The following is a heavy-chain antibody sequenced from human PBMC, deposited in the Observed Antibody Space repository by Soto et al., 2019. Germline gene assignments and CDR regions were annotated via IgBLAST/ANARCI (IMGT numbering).Heavy chain of an antibody. V-gene: IGHV4-39*01. D-gene: IGHD6-19*01. CDR2: IYYSGST. CDR3: ARHPRPKYSSGWFLDY. Sequence: SETLSLTCTVSGGSISSSSYYWGWIRQPPGKGLEWIGSIYYSGSTYYNPSLKSRVTISVDTSKNQFSLKLSSVTAADTAVYYCARHPRPKYSSGWFLDYWGQGTLVTVSS. CDR1: GGSISSSSYY. J-gene: IGHJ4*02.